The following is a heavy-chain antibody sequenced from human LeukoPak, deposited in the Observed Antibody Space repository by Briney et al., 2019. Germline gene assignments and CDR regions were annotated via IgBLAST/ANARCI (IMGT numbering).Heavy chain of an antibody. Sequence: ASVKVFCKASGGTFSSYAISWVRQAPGQGLEWMGGIIPIFGTANYAQKFQGRVTITADESTSTAYMELSSLRSEDTAVYYCAREYSSGSFQHWGQGTLVTVSS. CDR1: GGTFSSYA. V-gene: IGHV1-69*13. CDR2: IIPIFGTA. J-gene: IGHJ1*01. CDR3: AREYSSGSFQH. D-gene: IGHD6-25*01.